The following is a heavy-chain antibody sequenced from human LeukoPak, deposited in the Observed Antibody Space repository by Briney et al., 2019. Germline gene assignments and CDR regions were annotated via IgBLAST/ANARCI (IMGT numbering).Heavy chain of an antibody. D-gene: IGHD3-22*01. J-gene: IGHJ4*02. Sequence: SETLSLTCTVSGGSISTYYWSWIRQPPGKGLEWIGYIYYSGSTNYNPSLKSRVTISVDTSKNQFSLKLSSVTAADTAVYYCARHLAPSSGYLTLDYWGQGTLVTVSS. CDR2: IYYSGST. CDR1: GGSISTYY. V-gene: IGHV4-59*08. CDR3: ARHLAPSSGYLTLDY.